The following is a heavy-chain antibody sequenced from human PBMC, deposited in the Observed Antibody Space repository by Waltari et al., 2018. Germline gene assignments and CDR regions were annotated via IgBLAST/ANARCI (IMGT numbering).Heavy chain of an antibody. CDR1: GGSFSGYY. V-gene: IGHV4-34*01. Sequence: QVQLQQWGAGLLKPSETLSLTCAVYGGSFSGYYWSWIRQPPGKGLEWIGEVNHGESTNYNPSLTCRVTISVDTSKNQFSLKLSSVTAADTAVYYCARGPYGDLTDWGQGTLVTVSS. CDR3: ARGPYGDLTD. D-gene: IGHD4-17*01. CDR2: VNHGEST. J-gene: IGHJ4*02.